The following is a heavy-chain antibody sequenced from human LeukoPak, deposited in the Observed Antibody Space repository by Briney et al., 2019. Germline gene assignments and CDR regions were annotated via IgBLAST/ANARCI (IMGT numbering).Heavy chain of an antibody. J-gene: IGHJ6*02. CDR2: MNPNSGNT. Sequence: ASVKVSCKASGYTFTSYDINWVRQATGQGLEWMGWMNPNSGNTGYAQKFQGRVTMTRNTSISTAYMELSSLRSEDTAVYYCARGTTMVRGVIRALGYYYGMDVWGQGTTVTVSS. CDR3: ARGTTMVRGVIRALGYYYGMDV. CDR1: GYTFTSYD. V-gene: IGHV1-8*01. D-gene: IGHD3-10*01.